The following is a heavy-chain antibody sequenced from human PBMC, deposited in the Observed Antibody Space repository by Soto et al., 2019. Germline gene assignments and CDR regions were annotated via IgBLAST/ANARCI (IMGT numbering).Heavy chain of an antibody. Sequence: ETLSLTCTVSGGSISSSSYYWGWIRQPPGEGLEWVGSIYYSGSTCYNPSLKSRVTISVDTSKNQFSLKLSSVTAADTAVYYCARGTLAAITIFGVVIRDFDYWGQGTLVTVSS. D-gene: IGHD3-3*01. V-gene: IGHV4-39*01. J-gene: IGHJ4*02. CDR3: ARGTLAAITIFGVVIRDFDY. CDR2: IYYSGST. CDR1: GGSISSSSYY.